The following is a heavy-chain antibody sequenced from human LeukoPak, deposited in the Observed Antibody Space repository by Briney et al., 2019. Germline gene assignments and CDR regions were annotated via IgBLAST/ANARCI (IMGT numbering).Heavy chain of an antibody. Sequence: ALVKVSCKASGYTFTSYDINWVRQATGQGLEWMGWMNPNSGNTGYAQKFQGRVTMTRNTSISTAYMELSSLRSEDTAVYYCARGRGAARPLDYWGQGTLVTVSS. CDR2: MNPNSGNT. CDR3: ARGRGAARPLDY. D-gene: IGHD6-6*01. J-gene: IGHJ4*02. CDR1: GYTFTSYD. V-gene: IGHV1-8*01.